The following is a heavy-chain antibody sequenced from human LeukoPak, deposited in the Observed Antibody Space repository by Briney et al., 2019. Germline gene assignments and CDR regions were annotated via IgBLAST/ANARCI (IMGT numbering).Heavy chain of an antibody. D-gene: IGHD2-2*02. J-gene: IGHJ4*02. CDR2: ISQSGST. CDR3: ARGLIVPSTIFDY. V-gene: IGHV4-30-2*01. Sequence: SETLSLTCAVSGDSISSGTYSWIWIRQPPGRGLEWIGFISQSGSTYYNPSLKSRVTMSVDRSENQSSLKLSSVTAADTAVDYCARGLIVPSTIFDYWGQGALVTVSS. CDR1: GDSISSGTYS.